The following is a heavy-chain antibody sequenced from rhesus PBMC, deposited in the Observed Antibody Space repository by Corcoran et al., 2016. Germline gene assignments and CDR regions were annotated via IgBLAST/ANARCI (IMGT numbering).Heavy chain of an antibody. D-gene: IGHD3-3*01. CDR2: ISETGGAI. CDR1: GFTFSSYE. CDR3: TSSIWTGYPFDY. J-gene: IGHJ4*01. V-gene: IGHV3-100*02. Sequence: DVQLVESGGGLVKPGGSLRLSCVASGFTFSSYEMHWVRQAPGKGLEWVSVISETGGAIYDADSGKGRFTIARNNAKNSLFLQMSSLGAEDTSVYYCTSSIWTGYPFDYWGQGVLVTVSS.